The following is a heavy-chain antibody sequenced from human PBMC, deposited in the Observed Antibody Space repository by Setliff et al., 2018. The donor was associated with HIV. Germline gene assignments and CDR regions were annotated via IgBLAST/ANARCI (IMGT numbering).Heavy chain of an antibody. V-gene: IGHV4-34*01. CDR3: ARQGGYSGYGFYYYYYYMDV. Sequence: PSETLSLTCAVYGGSFSAYYWSWIRQTPGKGLEWIGSIYYSGSTYYNPSLKSRVTISVDTSKNQFSLKLSSVTAADTAVYYCARQGGYSGYGFYYYYYYMDVWGKGTTVTVSS. CDR1: GGSFSAYY. D-gene: IGHD5-12*01. CDR2: IYYSGST. J-gene: IGHJ6*03.